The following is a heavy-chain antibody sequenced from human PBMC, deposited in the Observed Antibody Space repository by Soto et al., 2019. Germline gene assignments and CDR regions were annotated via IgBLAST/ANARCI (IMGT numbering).Heavy chain of an antibody. CDR3: TTGYQLLSWWGNSFDP. Sequence: LRLSCAASGFTFSNAWMSWVRQAPGKGLEWVGRIKSKTDGGTTDYAAPVKGRFTISRDDSKNTMYLQMNSLKTEDTAVYYCTTGYQLLSWWGNSFDPRGQGTLVTLSS. J-gene: IGHJ5*02. D-gene: IGHD2-2*01. CDR2: IKSKTDGGTT. V-gene: IGHV3-15*01. CDR1: GFTFSNAW.